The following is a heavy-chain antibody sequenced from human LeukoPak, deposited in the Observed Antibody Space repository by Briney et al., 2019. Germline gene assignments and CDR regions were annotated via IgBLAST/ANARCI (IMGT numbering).Heavy chain of an antibody. Sequence: GRSLRLSCAASGFTFSSYAMHWVRQAPGKGLEWVAVISYDGSNKYYADSVKGRFTISRDNSKNTLYLQMNSLRAEDTAVYYCARADDFWSGYYPPFGYWGQGTPVTVSS. J-gene: IGHJ4*02. CDR3: ARADDFWSGYYPPFGY. CDR2: ISYDGSNK. V-gene: IGHV3-30*01. CDR1: GFTFSSYA. D-gene: IGHD3-3*01.